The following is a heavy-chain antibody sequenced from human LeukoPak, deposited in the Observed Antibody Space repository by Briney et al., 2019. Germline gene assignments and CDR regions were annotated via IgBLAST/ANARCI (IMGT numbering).Heavy chain of an antibody. CDR1: GASFSDSY. Sequence: PSETLSLTCAVYGASFSDSYWSWIRQSPEKGLDWIGEINNSGSTSYNPSLNSRVIMSVDRSKNQFSLRLTSVTAADTAVYYCARGRYGPRLGNWGQGTLVTVPS. CDR3: ARGRYGPRLGN. D-gene: IGHD3-16*01. CDR2: INNSGST. V-gene: IGHV4-34*01. J-gene: IGHJ4*02.